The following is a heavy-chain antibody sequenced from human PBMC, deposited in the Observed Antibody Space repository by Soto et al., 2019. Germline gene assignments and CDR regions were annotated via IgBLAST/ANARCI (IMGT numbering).Heavy chain of an antibody. D-gene: IGHD3-3*01. Sequence: ASVKVSCKATGYSFKNYAVHWVRQAPGQRLEWMGFTNEGSGNTRFSQKFQGRISITRDTSASTVYLDLSSLTSEDTAIYYCARDARSVSGVVPLDQWGKGPLVPVPS. CDR3: ARDARSVSGVVPLDQ. CDR2: TNEGSGNT. J-gene: IGHJ4*02. CDR1: GYSFKNYA. V-gene: IGHV1-3*01.